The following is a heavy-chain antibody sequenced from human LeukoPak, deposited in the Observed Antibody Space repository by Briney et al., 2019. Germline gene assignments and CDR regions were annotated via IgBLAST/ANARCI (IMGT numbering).Heavy chain of an antibody. V-gene: IGHV1-8*01. CDR2: MNPNSGNT. CDR3: ARAPYYGSTIYYYYMDV. Sequence: ASVKVSCKASGYTFTSYDINWVRQATGQGLEWMGWMNPNSGNTGYAQKFQGRVTMTRNTSISTAYMELSSLRSEDTAVYYCARAPYYGSTIYYYYMDVWRKGTTVTVSS. CDR1: GYTFTSYD. J-gene: IGHJ6*03. D-gene: IGHD3-10*01.